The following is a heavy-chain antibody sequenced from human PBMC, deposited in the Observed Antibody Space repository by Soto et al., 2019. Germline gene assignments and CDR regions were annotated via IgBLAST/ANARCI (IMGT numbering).Heavy chain of an antibody. CDR3: ARRGGLWAIVDYYFDY. CDR2: IYPGDSDT. Sequence: GESLKISCKGSGYSFTSYWSGWVRQMPGKGLDWVGIIYPGDSDTRYSPPFQGQVTISADKSISTAYLQWSSLKASDTAMSSCARRGGLWAIVDYYFDYWGKGTLVTVSS. D-gene: IGHD3-22*01. V-gene: IGHV5-51*01. CDR1: GYSFTSYW. J-gene: IGHJ4*02.